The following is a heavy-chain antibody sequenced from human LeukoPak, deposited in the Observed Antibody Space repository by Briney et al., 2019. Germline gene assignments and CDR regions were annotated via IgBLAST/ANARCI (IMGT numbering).Heavy chain of an antibody. D-gene: IGHD6-6*01. J-gene: IGHJ3*02. CDR1: GYTFTSYY. CDR3: AREEYLSPDAFDI. Sequence: ASVKVSCKASGYTFTSYYMHWVRQAPGQGLEWMGIINPSGGGTSYAQKFQGRVTMTRDMSTSTVYMELSSLRSEDTAVYYCAREEYLSPDAFDIWGQGTMVTVSS. V-gene: IGHV1-46*01. CDR2: INPSGGGT.